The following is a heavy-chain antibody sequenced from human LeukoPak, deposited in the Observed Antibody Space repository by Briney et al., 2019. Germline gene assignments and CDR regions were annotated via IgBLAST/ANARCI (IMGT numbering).Heavy chain of an antibody. CDR3: ANGGTYSSGP. V-gene: IGHV3-30*02. Sequence: LPGGSLRLSCAASGFTFSDYGMQWVRQAPGKGLEWVAFIRYDGSNKYYADSVKGRFTISRGNAKNSLFLQINSLRAEDTAVYYCANGGTYSSGPWGQGTLVTVSS. CDR2: IRYDGSNK. CDR1: GFTFSDYG. J-gene: IGHJ5*02. D-gene: IGHD3-22*01.